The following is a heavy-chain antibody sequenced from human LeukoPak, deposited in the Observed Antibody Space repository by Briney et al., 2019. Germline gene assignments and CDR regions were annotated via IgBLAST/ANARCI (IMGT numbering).Heavy chain of an antibody. CDR1: GFTFDDYG. CDR2: ISSSGTTI. V-gene: IGHV3-48*03. CDR3: AGETDSTLFDY. Sequence: GGSLRLSCAASGFTFDDYGMSWVRQAPGKGLEWVSYISSSGTTIYYADSVKGRFTISRDNAKNSLYLQMNSLRAEDTAVYYCAGETDSTLFDYWGQGTLVTVSS. D-gene: IGHD2-2*01. J-gene: IGHJ4*02.